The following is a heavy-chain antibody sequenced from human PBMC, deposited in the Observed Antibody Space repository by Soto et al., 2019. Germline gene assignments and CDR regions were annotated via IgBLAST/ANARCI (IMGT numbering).Heavy chain of an antibody. Sequence: EVQLVESGGGSVQPGGSLRLSCAASGFTFSDYWMSWVRQAPGAGLEWVSNIEHDGSDTYYVDSVKGRFTISRDNAKNSLFLQMNSLRAEDTAVYYCVRSTRWGQGTLVTVSS. CDR1: GFTFSDYW. D-gene: IGHD1-1*01. CDR2: IEHDGSDT. J-gene: IGHJ4*02. V-gene: IGHV3-7*01. CDR3: VRSTR.